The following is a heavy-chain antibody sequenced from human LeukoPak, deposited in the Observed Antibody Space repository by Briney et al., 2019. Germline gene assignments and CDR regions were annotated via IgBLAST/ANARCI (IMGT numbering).Heavy chain of an antibody. J-gene: IGHJ4*02. Sequence: PGRSLRLSCAASGFSFGDYAMHWVRQAPGKGLEWVSGISWNSGSIGYADSVKGRFTISRDNAKNSLYLQMNSLRAEDTALYYCAKGGYSSSHYYFDYWGQGTLVTVSS. CDR2: ISWNSGSI. D-gene: IGHD6-6*01. CDR3: AKGGYSSSHYYFDY. V-gene: IGHV3-9*01. CDR1: GFSFGDYA.